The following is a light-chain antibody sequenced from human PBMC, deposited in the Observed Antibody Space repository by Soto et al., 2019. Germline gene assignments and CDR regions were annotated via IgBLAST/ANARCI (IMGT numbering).Light chain of an antibody. CDR3: QQTYRHPRT. CDR2: GAS. CDR1: QLLRNK. J-gene: IGKJ1*01. V-gene: IGKV1-39*01. Sequence: DIQMTQSPSPLSASVGASVSFPCRQGQLLRNKLIWYQHKRGKAPNLLISGASNLQTGVPPRFSGSGTGTDFTLTINSLQPEDAATYYCQQTYRHPRTFGQGTSVDIK.